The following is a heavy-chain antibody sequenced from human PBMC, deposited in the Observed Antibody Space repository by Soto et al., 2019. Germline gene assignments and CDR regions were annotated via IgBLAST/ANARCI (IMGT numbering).Heavy chain of an antibody. Sequence: GGSLRLSCAASGFTFSSYGMHWVRQAPGKGLEWVAVIWYDGSNKYYADSVKGRFTISRDNSKNTLYLQMNSLRAEDTAVYYCARDYVWGSYRYHGDDAFDIWGQGTMVTVSS. J-gene: IGHJ3*02. CDR1: GFTFSSYG. V-gene: IGHV3-33*01. D-gene: IGHD3-16*02. CDR2: IWYDGSNK. CDR3: ARDYVWGSYRYHGDDAFDI.